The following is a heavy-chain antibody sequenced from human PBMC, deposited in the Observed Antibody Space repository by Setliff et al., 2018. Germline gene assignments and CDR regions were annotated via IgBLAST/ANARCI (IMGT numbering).Heavy chain of an antibody. Sequence: ASVKVSCKASGNTFTGYYIYWLRQAPGQGLEWMGCINPNSGDTTFAQKFQGRVTITRDTSNSTDYMDLSRLTSDDTAVYYCAREVLSTVVAWDYWGQGTLVT. CDR2: INPNSGDT. CDR3: AREVLSTVVAWDY. J-gene: IGHJ4*02. CDR1: GNTFTGYY. D-gene: IGHD4-17*01. V-gene: IGHV1-2*02.